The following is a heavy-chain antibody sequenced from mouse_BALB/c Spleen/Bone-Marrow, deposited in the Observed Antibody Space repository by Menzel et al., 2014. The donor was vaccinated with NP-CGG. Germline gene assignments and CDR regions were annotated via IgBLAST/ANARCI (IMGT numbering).Heavy chain of an antibody. CDR3: ARGGNYWYFDV. J-gene: IGHJ1*01. V-gene: IGHV1-14*01. CDR1: GYTFTSYL. CDR2: INPYNDGT. D-gene: IGHD2-1*01. Sequence: VQLQRSGPELVKPGASVKMSCKASGYTFTSYLMHWVKQKPGQGLEWIGYINPYNDGTKYNEKFKGKATLTSDKSSSTAYMELSSLTSEDSAVYYCARGGNYWYFDVWGAGTTVTVSS.